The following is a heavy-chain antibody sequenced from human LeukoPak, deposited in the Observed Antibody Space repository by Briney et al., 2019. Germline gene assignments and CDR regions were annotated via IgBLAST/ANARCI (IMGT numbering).Heavy chain of an antibody. CDR2: INPNSGGT. Sequence: ASVKVSCKASGYTFTGYYMHWVRQAPGQGLEWMGWINPNSGGTNYAQKFQGRVTMTRDTSTSTAYMELSRLRSDDTAVYYCARGGGMTTVTKSWFDPWGQGTLVTVSS. J-gene: IGHJ5*02. CDR3: ARGGGMTTVTKSWFDP. V-gene: IGHV1-2*02. CDR1: GYTFTGYY. D-gene: IGHD4-17*01.